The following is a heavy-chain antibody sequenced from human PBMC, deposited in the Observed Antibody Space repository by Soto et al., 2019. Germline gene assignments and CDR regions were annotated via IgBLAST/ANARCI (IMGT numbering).Heavy chain of an antibody. D-gene: IGHD7-27*01. CDR3: AKNWNWGSLVH. Sequence: TSETLSLTWTVSGDSISTDYWIWIRQSPGKGLEWIGFIYYGGSTNYNPSLKSRVTISVDTPKNQFSLKLSSVTAADTAVYYCAKNWNWGSLVHWGQGTLVTVSS. J-gene: IGHJ4*02. V-gene: IGHV4-59*08. CDR2: IYYGGST. CDR1: GDSISTDY.